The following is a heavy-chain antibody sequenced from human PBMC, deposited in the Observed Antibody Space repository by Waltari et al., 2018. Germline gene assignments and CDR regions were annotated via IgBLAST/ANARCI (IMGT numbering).Heavy chain of an antibody. D-gene: IGHD3-3*01. J-gene: IGHJ6*02. Sequence: QVQLVQSGAEVKKPGASVKVSCKASGYTFTSYDINWVRQATGQGLEWMGWMNPNSVNTGYAQKFQGRVTMTRNTSISTAYIELSSLRSEDTAVYYCARGPYDFWSGYHYYYYGMDVWGQGTTVTVSS. V-gene: IGHV1-8*01. CDR1: GYTFTSYD. CDR2: MNPNSVNT. CDR3: ARGPYDFWSGYHYYYYGMDV.